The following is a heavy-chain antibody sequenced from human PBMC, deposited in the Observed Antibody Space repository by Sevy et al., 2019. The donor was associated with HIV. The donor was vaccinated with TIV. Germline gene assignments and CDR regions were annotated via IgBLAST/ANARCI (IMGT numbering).Heavy chain of an antibody. CDR3: AKGLGIGWNAVEYYFDY. CDR2: IRGSGGST. CDR1: GFTFSSYA. J-gene: IGHJ4*02. D-gene: IGHD6-19*01. V-gene: IGHV3-23*01. Sequence: GRSLRLSCAASGFTFSSYAMSWVRQAPGKGLEWVSAIRGSGGSTYYAASVKGRFTISRDNSKNTLYLQMNSLRAEDTAVYYCAKGLGIGWNAVEYYFDYWGQGTLVTVSS.